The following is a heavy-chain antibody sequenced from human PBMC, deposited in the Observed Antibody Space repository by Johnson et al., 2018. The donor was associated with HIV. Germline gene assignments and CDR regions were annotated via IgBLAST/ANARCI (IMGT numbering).Heavy chain of an antibody. D-gene: IGHD1-7*01. V-gene: IGHV3-30*02. J-gene: IGHJ3*02. CDR1: GFTLSIYG. CDR3: AKDRRELPSPFDI. CDR2: IRYDGSNK. Sequence: QEQLVESGGGVVQPGGSLRLSCAASGFTLSIYGMHWVRQAPGKGLEWVTFIRYDGSNKYYADSVKGRFTISRDNSKNTLYLQMNSLRAEDTAVYYCAKDRRELPSPFDIWGQGTMVTVSS.